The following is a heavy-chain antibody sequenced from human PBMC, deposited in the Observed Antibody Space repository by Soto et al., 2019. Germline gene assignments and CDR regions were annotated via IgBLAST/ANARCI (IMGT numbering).Heavy chain of an antibody. Sequence: ASVKVSCKTSGYTFNSYYMHWARQAPGQGLEWMGIIKPSGGSTSYAQIFQGRVTMTRDTSTSTVYMELSSLRSEDTAVYYCARENGVWSFDYWGQGTLVTVSS. CDR2: IKPSGGST. J-gene: IGHJ4*02. CDR3: ARENGVWSFDY. D-gene: IGHD2-8*01. CDR1: GYTFNSYY. V-gene: IGHV1-46*02.